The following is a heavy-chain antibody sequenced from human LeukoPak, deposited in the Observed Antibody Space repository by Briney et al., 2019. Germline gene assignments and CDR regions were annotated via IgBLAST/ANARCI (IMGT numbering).Heavy chain of an antibody. D-gene: IGHD2-15*01. CDR3: AREIVVVVAATSYYYYGMDV. J-gene: IGHJ6*02. Sequence: ASVKVSCKASGYTFTGYYMHWVRQAPGQGLEWMGRINPNSGGTNYAQKFQGRVTMTRDTSISTAYMELSRLRSDDTAVYYCAREIVVVVAATSYYYYGMDVWGQGTTVTVSS. CDR1: GYTFTGYY. V-gene: IGHV1-2*06. CDR2: INPNSGGT.